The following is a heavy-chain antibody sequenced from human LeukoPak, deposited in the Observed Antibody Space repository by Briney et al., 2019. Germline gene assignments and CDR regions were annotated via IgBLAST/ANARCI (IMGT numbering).Heavy chain of an antibody. J-gene: IGHJ6*03. CDR3: ARGHQLVKGYYYYYMDV. Sequence: ASVKVSCMASGYTFTSYAMHWVRQAPGQRLEWMRWINAGNGNTKYSQEFQGRVTITRDTSASTAYMELSSLRSEDMAVYYCARGHQLVKGYYYYYMDVWGKGTTVAVSS. CDR2: INAGNGNT. CDR1: GYTFTSYA. V-gene: IGHV1-3*03. D-gene: IGHD6-13*01.